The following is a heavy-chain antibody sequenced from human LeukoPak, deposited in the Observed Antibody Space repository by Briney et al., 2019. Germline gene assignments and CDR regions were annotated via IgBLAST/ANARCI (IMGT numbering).Heavy chain of an antibody. J-gene: IGHJ4*02. CDR1: GGSFSGYY. CDR3: ARTPRTHAVADFDY. Sequence: SETLSLTCAVYGGSFSGYYWSWIRQPPGKGLEWIGEINHSGGTNYNPSLKSRVTISVDTSKNQFSLKLSSVTAADTAVYYCARTPRTHAVADFDYWGQGTLVTVSS. V-gene: IGHV4-34*01. CDR2: INHSGGT. D-gene: IGHD6-19*01.